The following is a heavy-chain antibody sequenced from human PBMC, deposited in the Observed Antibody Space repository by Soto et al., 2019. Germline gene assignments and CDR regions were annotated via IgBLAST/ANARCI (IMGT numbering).Heavy chain of an antibody. CDR3: ARGGTTTFDY. CDR1: GGSISSGDYY. Sequence: KTSETLSLTCTVSGGSISSGDYYWIWIRQPPGKGLEWIGYIYYSGSTYYNPSLKSRVTISVDTSKNQFSLKLSSVTAADTAVYYCARGGTTTFDYWGQGTLVTVSS. J-gene: IGHJ4*02. D-gene: IGHD3-16*01. V-gene: IGHV4-30-4*01. CDR2: IYYSGST.